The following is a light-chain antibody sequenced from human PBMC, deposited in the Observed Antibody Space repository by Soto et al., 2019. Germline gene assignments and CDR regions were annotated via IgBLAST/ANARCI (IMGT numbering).Light chain of an antibody. CDR1: SRDVGTYNY. Sequence: QSALTQPRSVSGSPGQSITISCTGTSRDVGTYNYVSWYQQHPGKVPKLIIYDVSKRPSGVPDRFSGSKSATTASLTISGLQAEDEADYYCCSYVDTYTLVFGGGTKVTVL. CDR3: CSYVDTYTLV. V-gene: IGLV2-11*01. J-gene: IGLJ2*01. CDR2: DVS.